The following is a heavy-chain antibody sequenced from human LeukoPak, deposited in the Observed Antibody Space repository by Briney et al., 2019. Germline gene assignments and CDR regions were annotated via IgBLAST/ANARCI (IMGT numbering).Heavy chain of an antibody. Sequence: TGGSLRLSCAASGFTFSDYYMSWIRQAPGKGLEWVSYISSSGSTIYYADSVKGRFTISRDNAKNSLYLQMNSLRAEDTAVYYCARGTLDYVWGSYRSPPDYWGQGTLVTVSS. V-gene: IGHV3-11*04. J-gene: IGHJ4*02. CDR3: ARGTLDYVWGSYRSPPDY. D-gene: IGHD3-16*02. CDR1: GFTFSDYY. CDR2: ISSSGSTI.